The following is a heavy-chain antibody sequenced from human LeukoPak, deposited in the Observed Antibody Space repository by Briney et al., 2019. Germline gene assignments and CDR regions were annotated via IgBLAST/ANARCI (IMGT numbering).Heavy chain of an antibody. CDR1: GGSFSGYY. J-gene: IGHJ6*03. D-gene: IGHD3-3*01. CDR2: INHSGST. CDR3: ARGFNFWSGYKHHIYYMDV. Sequence: SEILSLTCAVYGGSFSGYYWSWIRQPPGKGLEWIGEINHSGSTNYNPSLKSRVTISVDTSKNQFSLKLSSVTAADTAVYYCARGFNFWSGYKHHIYYMDVWGKGTTVTVSS. V-gene: IGHV4-34*01.